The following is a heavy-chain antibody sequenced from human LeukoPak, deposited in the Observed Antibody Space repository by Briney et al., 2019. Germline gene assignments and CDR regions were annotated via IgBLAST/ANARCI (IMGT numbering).Heavy chain of an antibody. CDR1: GYSFSSYW. V-gene: IGHV5-51*01. Sequence: GESLKISCKGSGYSFSSYWIGWVRQMPGKGLEWMGLIYPGDSDIKYSPSFQGQVTISADKSISTAYLQWSSLKASDTAMYYCARHLAPGGFDIWGQGTMVTVSS. CDR2: IYPGDSDI. J-gene: IGHJ3*02. CDR3: ARHLAPGGFDI. D-gene: IGHD2-8*02.